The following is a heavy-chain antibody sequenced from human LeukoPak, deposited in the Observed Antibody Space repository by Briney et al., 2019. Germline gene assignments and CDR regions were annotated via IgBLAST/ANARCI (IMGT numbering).Heavy chain of an antibody. J-gene: IGHJ4*02. D-gene: IGHD3-22*01. CDR2: INSDGSST. CDR3: ARDAHYYDSSGYYSAPHFDY. V-gene: IGHV3-74*01. Sequence: GGSLRLSCAASGFTFSSYWMHWVRQAPGKGLVWVSRINSDGSSTGYADSVKGRFTISRDNAKNTLYLQMNSLRAEDTAVYYCARDAHYYDSSGYYSAPHFDYWGQGTLVTVSS. CDR1: GFTFSSYW.